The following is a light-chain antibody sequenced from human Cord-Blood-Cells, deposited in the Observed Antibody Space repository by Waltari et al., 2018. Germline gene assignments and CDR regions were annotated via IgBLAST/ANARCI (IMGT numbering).Light chain of an antibody. CDR1: SSDVGGYNY. J-gene: IGLJ3*02. CDR3: SSYTSSSTWV. V-gene: IGLV2-14*01. Sequence: QSALNQPASVSGSPGQSITISCTGTSSDVGGYNYVSWDQQHPGKAPKHMIYDVSKRPSGVSNRFSGSKSGNTASLTISGLQAEDEADYYCSSYTSSSTWVFGGGTKLTVL. CDR2: DVS.